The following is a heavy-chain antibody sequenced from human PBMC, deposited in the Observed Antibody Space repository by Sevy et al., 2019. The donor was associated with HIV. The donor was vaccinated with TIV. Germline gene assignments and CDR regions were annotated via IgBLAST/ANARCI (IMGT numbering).Heavy chain of an antibody. V-gene: IGHV3-7*01. CDR2: IRPDGSDK. CDR1: GFTFSPSW. J-gene: IGHJ5*02. CDR3: ARGVGLDR. Sequence: GGSLRLSCEASGFTFSPSWMTWVRQAPWKGLEWVANIRPDGSDKYYVDSVKGRFTISRDNAKNSLYLQMNSLRADDTAMSYCARGVGLDRWGQGALVTVSS. D-gene: IGHD1-26*01.